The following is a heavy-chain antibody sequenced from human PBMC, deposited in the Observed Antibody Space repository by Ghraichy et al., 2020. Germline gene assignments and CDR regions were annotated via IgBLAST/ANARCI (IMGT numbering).Heavy chain of an antibody. CDR1: GGSISSYY. V-gene: IGHV4-59*08. J-gene: IGHJ4*02. D-gene: IGHD2-21*02. CDR2: IYYSGST. CDR3: ARHARIIYCGGDCHFDY. Sequence: ETLSLTCTVSGGSISSYYWSWIRQPPGKGLEWIGYIYYSGSTNYNPSLKSRVTISVDTSKNQFSLKLSSVTAAYTAVYYCARHARIIYCGGDCHFDYWGQGTLVTVSS.